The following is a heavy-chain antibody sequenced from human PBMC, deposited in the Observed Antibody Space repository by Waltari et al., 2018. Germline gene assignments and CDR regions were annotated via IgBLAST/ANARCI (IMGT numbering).Heavy chain of an antibody. CDR3: ARDERIGYYYDSSGYYYSY. CDR1: GGSISSSSYY. J-gene: IGHJ4*02. CDR2: IYYSGST. Sequence: QLQLQESGPGLVKPSETLSLTCTVSGGSISSSSYYWGWIRQPPGKGLEWIGSIYYSGSTYYNPSLKSRVTISVDTSKNQFSLKLSSVTAADTAVYYCARDERIGYYYDSSGYYYSYWGQGTLVTVSS. D-gene: IGHD3-22*01. V-gene: IGHV4-39*07.